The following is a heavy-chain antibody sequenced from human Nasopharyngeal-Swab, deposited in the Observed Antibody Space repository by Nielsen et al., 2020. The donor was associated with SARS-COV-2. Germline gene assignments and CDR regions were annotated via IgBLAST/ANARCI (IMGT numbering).Heavy chain of an antibody. V-gene: IGHV3-21*01. CDR3: ARAIVGATGIDY. Sequence: GESLKISCAASGFTFSSYEMNWVRQAPGKGLEWVSSISSSSSYIYYADSVKGRFTISRDNAKNSLYLQMNSLRAEDTAVYYCARAIVGATGIDYWGQGTLVTVSS. J-gene: IGHJ4*02. CDR1: GFTFSSYE. D-gene: IGHD1-26*01. CDR2: ISSSSSYI.